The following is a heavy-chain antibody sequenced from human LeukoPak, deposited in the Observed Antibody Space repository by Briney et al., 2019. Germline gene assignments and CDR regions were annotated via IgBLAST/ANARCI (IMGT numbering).Heavy chain of an antibody. Sequence: PGESLQISCKGSGYSFTSYWIGWVRQMPGKGLEWMGIIYPGDSDTRYSPSFQGQVTISADKSISTAYLQWSSLKASDIAMYYCARRTYYYDSSGYSYWFDHWGQGTLVTVSS. CDR1: GYSFTSYW. CDR2: IYPGDSDT. D-gene: IGHD3-22*01. V-gene: IGHV5-51*01. J-gene: IGHJ5*02. CDR3: ARRTYYYDSSGYSYWFDH.